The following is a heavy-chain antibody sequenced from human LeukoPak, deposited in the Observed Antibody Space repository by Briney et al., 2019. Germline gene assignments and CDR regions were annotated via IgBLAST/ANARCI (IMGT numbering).Heavy chain of an antibody. CDR3: ARAGRSLFDY. V-gene: IGHV3-21*01. CDR2: ISSSSSYI. Sequence: PGGSLRLSCAASGFTFSSYSMNWVRQAPGNGLEWVSSISSSSSYIYYADSVKGRFTISRDNAKNSLYLQMNSLRAEDTAVYYCARAGRSLFDYWGQGTLVTVSS. D-gene: IGHD1-1*01. J-gene: IGHJ4*02. CDR1: GFTFSSYS.